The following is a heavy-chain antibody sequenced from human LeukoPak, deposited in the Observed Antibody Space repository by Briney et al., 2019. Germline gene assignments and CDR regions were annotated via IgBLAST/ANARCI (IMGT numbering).Heavy chain of an antibody. V-gene: IGHV4-34*01. CDR3: ARGTPYYYDSSGLGY. D-gene: IGHD3-22*01. CDR1: GGSISDNY. Sequence: PSETLSLTCTVSGGSISDNYWSWIRQPPGKGLEWIGEINHSGSTNYNPSLKSRVTISVDTPKNQFSLKLSSVTAADTAVYYCARGTPYYYDSSGLGYWGQGTLVTVSS. J-gene: IGHJ4*02. CDR2: INHSGST.